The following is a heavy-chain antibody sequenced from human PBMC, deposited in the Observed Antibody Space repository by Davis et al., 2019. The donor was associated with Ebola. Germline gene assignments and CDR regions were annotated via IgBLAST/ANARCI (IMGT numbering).Heavy chain of an antibody. D-gene: IGHD2-8*01. CDR1: GFTFDDYA. Sequence: GGSLRLSCAASGFTFDDYAMHWVRQAPGKGLEWVSYISSSGSTIYYADSVKGRFTISRDHAKNSLYLQMNSLRAEDTAVYYGARGVRHQWLHLDYWGQGTLVTVSS. J-gene: IGHJ4*02. V-gene: IGHV3-48*03. CDR3: ARGVRHQWLHLDY. CDR2: ISSSGSTI.